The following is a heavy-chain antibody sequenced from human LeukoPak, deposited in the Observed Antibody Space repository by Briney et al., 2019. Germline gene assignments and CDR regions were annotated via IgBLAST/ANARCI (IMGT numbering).Heavy chain of an antibody. CDR3: ARSRNYYRVYFDN. V-gene: IGHV1-46*01. CDR2: ITPNTGDT. J-gene: IGHJ4*02. Sequence: ASVNVSCKASGYTFSSFYLHWVRQAPGQGLEWMGIITPNTGDTTYAPKFRDRLIMTRDRSTSTVYMELHSLRSEDTAVYYCARSRNYYRVYFDNWGQGTLVPVSS. CDR1: GYTFSSFY. D-gene: IGHD3-10*01.